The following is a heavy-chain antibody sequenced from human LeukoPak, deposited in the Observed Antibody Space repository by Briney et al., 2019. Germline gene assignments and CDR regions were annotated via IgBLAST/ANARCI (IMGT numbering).Heavy chain of an antibody. J-gene: IGHJ4*02. Sequence: SETLSLTCAVSGASFSSYSWNWIRQLPGAGLEWITEINFTGNTETGTTSYSPSLKSRVTISADTSTNQLSLHLRSATVADTGVYFCARAFSGFWEFDFWGQGTLVTVSS. CDR2: INFTGNTETGTT. CDR1: GASFSSYS. D-gene: IGHD3-3*01. V-gene: IGHV4-34*01. CDR3: ARAFSGFWEFDF.